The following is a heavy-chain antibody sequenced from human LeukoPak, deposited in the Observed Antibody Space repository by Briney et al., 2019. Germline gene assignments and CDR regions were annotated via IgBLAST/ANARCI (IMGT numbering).Heavy chain of an antibody. CDR1: GGSISSSSYY. J-gene: IGHJ4*02. CDR2: IYYSGST. CDR3: ARSRFAHPDY. Sequence: SETLSLTCTVSGGSISSSSYYWGWIRQPPGKGLEWIGSIYYSGSTYYNPSLKSRVTISVDTSKNQFSLKLSSVTAADTAVYYCARSRFAHPDYWGQGTLVTVSS. D-gene: IGHD3-16*01. V-gene: IGHV4-39*01.